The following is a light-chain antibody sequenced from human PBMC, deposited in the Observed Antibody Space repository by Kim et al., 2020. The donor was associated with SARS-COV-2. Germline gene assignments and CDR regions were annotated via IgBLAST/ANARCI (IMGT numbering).Light chain of an antibody. V-gene: IGLV1-47*01. Sequence: GQRVTISCSGSSSNIGSNYVYWYQQVPGTAPKLLIHRNNQRPSGVPDRFSGSKSGTSASLAISGLRSEDEADYYCAAWDDSLSGWVLGGGTQLTVL. J-gene: IGLJ3*02. CDR3: AAWDDSLSGWV. CDR1: SSNIGSNY. CDR2: RNN.